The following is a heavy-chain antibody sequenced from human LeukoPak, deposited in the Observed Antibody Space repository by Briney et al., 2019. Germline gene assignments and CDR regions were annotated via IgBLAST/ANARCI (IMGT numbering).Heavy chain of an antibody. Sequence: GSLRLSCTASGLTFGDYAMSWFRQAPGKGLEWVGFIRSKAYGGTTEYAASVKGRFTISRDDSESIAYLQMNSLKTEDTAVYYCTRDAGSGWFDYWGQGTLVTVSS. CDR1: GLTFGDYA. D-gene: IGHD6-19*01. J-gene: IGHJ4*02. CDR3: TRDAGSGWFDY. V-gene: IGHV3-49*03. CDR2: IRSKAYGGTT.